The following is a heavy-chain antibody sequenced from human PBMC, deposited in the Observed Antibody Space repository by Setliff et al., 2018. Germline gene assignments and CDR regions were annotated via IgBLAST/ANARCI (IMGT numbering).Heavy chain of an antibody. CDR3: ARDATYYDFWSDYSPDAFDI. D-gene: IGHD3-3*01. CDR2: IKQDGSEK. J-gene: IGHJ4*02. V-gene: IGHV3-7*01. Sequence: GGSLRLSCAASGFTFSRYWMSWVRQAPGKGLEWVANIKQDGSEKYYVDSVKGRFAISRDNAKNSLYLQMNSLRAEDTAMYYCARDATYYDFWSDYSPDAFDIWGQGTLVTVSS. CDR1: GFTFSRYW.